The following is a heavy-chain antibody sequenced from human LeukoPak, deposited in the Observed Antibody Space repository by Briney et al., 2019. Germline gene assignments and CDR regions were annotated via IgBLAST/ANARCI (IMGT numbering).Heavy chain of an antibody. CDR2: MNPNSGNT. CDR3: ARGRYGSGSYYYYYYYMDV. J-gene: IGHJ6*03. D-gene: IGHD3-10*01. CDR1: GYTFTSYD. V-gene: IGHV1-8*01. Sequence: ASVKVSCKASGYTFTSYDINWVRQATGQGLEWMGWMNPNSGNTGYAQKFQGRVTMTRNTSISTAYMELSSLRSEDTAVYYCARGRYGSGSYYYYYYYMDVWGKGTTVTISS.